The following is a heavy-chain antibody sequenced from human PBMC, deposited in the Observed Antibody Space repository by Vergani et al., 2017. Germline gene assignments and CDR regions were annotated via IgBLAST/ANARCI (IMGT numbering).Heavy chain of an antibody. CDR3: ARDRPQLPTRYYDFWSGYYKGETADYYYMDV. CDR2: INHSGST. CDR1: GGSFSGYY. D-gene: IGHD3-3*01. J-gene: IGHJ6*03. V-gene: IGHV4-34*01. Sequence: QVQLQQWGAGLLKPSETLSLTCVVYGGSFSGYYWSWIRQPPGKGLEWIGEINHSGSTNYNPSLKSRVTISVDSSKNQFSLKRSSVTAADTAVYYCARDRPQLPTRYYDFWSGYYKGETADYYYMDVWGKGTTVTVSS.